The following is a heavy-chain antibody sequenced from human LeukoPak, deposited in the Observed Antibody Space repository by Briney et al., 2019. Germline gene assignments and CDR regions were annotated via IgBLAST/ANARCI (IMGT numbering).Heavy chain of an antibody. CDR2: ITSSSNYI. CDR1: GFTFSIYS. V-gene: IGHV3-21*01. J-gene: IGHJ4*02. Sequence: GGSLRLSCAASGFTFSIYSMNRVRQAPGKGLEWLSSITSSSNYIYYADSVKGRFTISRDNVQNSLYLQMNSLRAEDTAMYYCAGDRGYFDNWGQGTLVTVSS. CDR3: AGDRGYFDN.